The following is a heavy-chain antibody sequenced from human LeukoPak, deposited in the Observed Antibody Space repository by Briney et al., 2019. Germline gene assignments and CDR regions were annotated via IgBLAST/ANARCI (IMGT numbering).Heavy chain of an antibody. CDR1: GLTFSSYA. D-gene: IGHD3-22*01. J-gene: IGHJ4*02. Sequence: PGGSLRLSFAASGLTFSSYAMSGVRQAPGRGRGGVSAISCSGSNTYYADSVKGRFTISRDNYKNTPYLQMNSLRAEDTAVYYCAKPAYYYDSSGYFDYWGQGTLVTVSS. CDR3: AKPAYYYDSSGYFDY. CDR2: ISCSGSNT. V-gene: IGHV3-23*01.